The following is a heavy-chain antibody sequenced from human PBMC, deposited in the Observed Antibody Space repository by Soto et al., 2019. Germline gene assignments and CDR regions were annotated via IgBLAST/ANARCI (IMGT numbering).Heavy chain of an antibody. Sequence: SVKVSCKASGGTFSSYAISWVRQAPGQGLEWMGGIIPIFGTANYAQKFQGRVTITADESTSTAYMELSSLRSEDTAVYYCARGAGITSQNLATYNFDYWGQGTLVTVSS. D-gene: IGHD3-10*01. J-gene: IGHJ4*02. CDR3: ARGAGITSQNLATYNFDY. CDR1: GGTFSSYA. V-gene: IGHV1-69*13. CDR2: IIPIFGTA.